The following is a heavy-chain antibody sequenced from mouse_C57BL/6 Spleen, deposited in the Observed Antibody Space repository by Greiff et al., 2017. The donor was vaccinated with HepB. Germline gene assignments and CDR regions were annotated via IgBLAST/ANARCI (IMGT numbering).Heavy chain of an antibody. Sequence: EVKLQESGPELVKPGASVKISCKASGYSFTDYNMNWVKQSNGKSLEWIGVINPNYGTTSYNQKFKGKATLTVDQSSSTAYMQLNSLTSEDSAVYYCARGDSLHGRRLWYFDVWGTGTTVTVSS. V-gene: IGHV1-39*01. J-gene: IGHJ1*03. D-gene: IGHD1-1*01. CDR2: INPNYGTT. CDR3: ARGDSLHGRRLWYFDV. CDR1: GYSFTDYN.